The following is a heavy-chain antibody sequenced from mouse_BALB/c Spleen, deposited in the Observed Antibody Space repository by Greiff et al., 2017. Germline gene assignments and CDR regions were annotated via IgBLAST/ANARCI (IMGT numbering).Heavy chain of an antibody. D-gene: IGHD2-3*01. Sequence: VKLMESGAELAKPGASVKMSCKASGYTFTSYWMHWVKQRPGQGLEWIGYINPSTGYTEYNQKFKDKATLTADKSSSTAYMQLSSLTSEDSAVYYCARYGYYAWFAYWGQGTLVTVSA. CDR1: GYTFTSYW. J-gene: IGHJ3*01. CDR3: ARYGYYAWFAY. CDR2: INPSTGYT. V-gene: IGHV1-7*01.